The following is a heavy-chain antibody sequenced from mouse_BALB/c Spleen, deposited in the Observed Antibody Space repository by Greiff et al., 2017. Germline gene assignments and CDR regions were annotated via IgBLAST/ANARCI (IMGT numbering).Heavy chain of an antibody. CDR2: ISYSGST. Sequence: EVQLQESGPGLVKPSQSLSLTCTVTGYSITSDYAWTWIRQFPGNKLEWMGYISYSGSTSYNPSLKSRISITRDTSKNQFFLQLNSVTTEDTATYYCARYVDGYWGYFDVWGAGTTVTVSS. J-gene: IGHJ1*01. D-gene: IGHD2-3*01. CDR1: GYSITSDYA. V-gene: IGHV3-2*02. CDR3: ARYVDGYWGYFDV.